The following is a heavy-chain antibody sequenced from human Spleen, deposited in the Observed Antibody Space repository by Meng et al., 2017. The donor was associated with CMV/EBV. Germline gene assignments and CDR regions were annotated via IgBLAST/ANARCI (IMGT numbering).Heavy chain of an antibody. D-gene: IGHD6-19*01. Sequence: GGSLRLSCAASGFTFSSYGMHWVRQAPGKGLEWVAFIRYDGSNKYYADSVKGRFTISRDNSKNTLYLQMNSLRAEDTAVYYCAKLPSGWGPNGFDPWGQGTLVTVSS. CDR3: AKLPSGWGPNGFDP. CDR1: GFTFSSYG. V-gene: IGHV3-30*02. J-gene: IGHJ5*02. CDR2: IRYDGSNK.